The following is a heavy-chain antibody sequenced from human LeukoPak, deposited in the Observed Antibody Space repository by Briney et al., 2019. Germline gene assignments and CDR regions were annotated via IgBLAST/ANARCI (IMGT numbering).Heavy chain of an antibody. CDR2: IVVGSGNT. CDR3: AAGSPRAAADH. CDR1: GFTFTSSA. D-gene: IGHD6-13*01. Sequence: SVKVSCKASGFTFTSSAVQWVRQARGQRLEWIGWIVVGSGNTNYAQKFQERVTITKDMSTSTAYMELSSLRSEDTAVYYCAAGSPRAAADHWGQGTLVTVSS. J-gene: IGHJ4*02. V-gene: IGHV1-58*01.